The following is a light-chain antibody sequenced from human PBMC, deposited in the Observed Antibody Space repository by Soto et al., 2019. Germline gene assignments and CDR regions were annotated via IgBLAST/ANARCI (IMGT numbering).Light chain of an antibody. CDR2: GAS. CDR3: QQSYDWPRT. J-gene: IGKJ1*01. CDR1: QSISDN. Sequence: EIVMTQSPATLSVSPGESATLSCTASQSISDNLAWYQQKFGQAPRLLIYGASTRATDIPARFSGSGSGTDFTLSISSLQSEDSAVYYCQQSYDWPRTFGHGTRVEVK. V-gene: IGKV3-15*01.